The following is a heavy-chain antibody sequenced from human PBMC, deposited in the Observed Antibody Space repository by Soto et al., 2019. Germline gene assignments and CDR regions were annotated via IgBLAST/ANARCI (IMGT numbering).Heavy chain of an antibody. J-gene: IGHJ4*02. CDR1: GYTLTELS. Sequence: QVQLVQSGAEVKKPGASVKVSCKVSGYTLTELSMHWVRQAPGKGLEWMGGFDPEDGETIYAQKFQGRVTMTEDTFTXTXYMELSSLRSEDTAVYYCATDTHYVWGSYRYRTLDYWGQGTLVTVSS. CDR3: ATDTHYVWGSYRYRTLDY. CDR2: FDPEDGET. D-gene: IGHD3-16*02. V-gene: IGHV1-24*01.